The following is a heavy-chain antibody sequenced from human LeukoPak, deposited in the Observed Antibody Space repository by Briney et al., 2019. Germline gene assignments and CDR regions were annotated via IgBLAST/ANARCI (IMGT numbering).Heavy chain of an antibody. CDR1: GGSFSGYY. D-gene: IGHD3-16*01. J-gene: IGHJ5*02. Sequence: SETLSLTCAVYGGSFSGYYWSWIRQPPGKGLEWIGEINHSGSTNYNPSLKSRVTISVDTSKNQFSLKLSSVTAADTAVYYCARPRGAVGQAWLDPWGQGTLVTVSS. V-gene: IGHV4-34*01. CDR3: ARPRGAVGQAWLDP. CDR2: INHSGST.